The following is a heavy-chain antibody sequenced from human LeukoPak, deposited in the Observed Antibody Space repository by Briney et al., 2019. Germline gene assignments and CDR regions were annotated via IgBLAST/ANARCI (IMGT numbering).Heavy chain of an antibody. CDR1: GFTFSGDE. V-gene: IGHV3-48*03. CDR3: ARDRPGYTSSWYSPFDY. J-gene: IGHJ4*02. D-gene: IGHD6-13*01. Sequence: PGGSLRLSCTASGFTFSGDEMNWVRQAPGKGLEWVAYISTTGTTIYYADSVKGRFTISRDNAKNSLYLQMNRLRADDTAVYYCARDRPGYTSSWYSPFDYWGQGTLVTVSS. CDR2: ISTTGTTI.